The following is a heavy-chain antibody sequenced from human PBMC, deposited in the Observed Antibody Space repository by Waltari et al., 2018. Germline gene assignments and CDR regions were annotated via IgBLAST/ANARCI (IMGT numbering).Heavy chain of an antibody. D-gene: IGHD1-26*01. Sequence: EVQLLESGGGLVQPGGSLRLSCAASGFAFSIYAMSWVRQAPGKGLEWVSAIRGRGDRTYYADSVKGRFTISRDNSKNTLYLQMNSLRAEDTAIYYCAKSRGSYSLDYWGQGTLVTVSS. CDR1: GFAFSIYA. CDR3: AKSRGSYSLDY. V-gene: IGHV3-23*01. J-gene: IGHJ4*02. CDR2: IRGRGDRT.